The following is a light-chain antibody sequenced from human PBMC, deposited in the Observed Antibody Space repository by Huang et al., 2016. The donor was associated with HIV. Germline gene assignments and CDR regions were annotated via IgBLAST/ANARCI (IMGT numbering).Light chain of an antibody. V-gene: IGKV1-NL1*01. CDR1: QGISNA. J-gene: IGKJ1*01. CDR2: AAS. CDR3: QQYWSTPPAT. Sequence: DIQMTQSPSSLPASVGDGVPITFRASQGISNAFAWYQQKPGKAPKLLLYAASKLESGVPSRLSGSASGTDYTLTISSLQPEDFATYYCQQYWSTPPATFGQGTKVEIK.